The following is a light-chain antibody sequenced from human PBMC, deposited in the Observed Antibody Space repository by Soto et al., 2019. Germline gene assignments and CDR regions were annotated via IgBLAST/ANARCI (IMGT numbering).Light chain of an antibody. CDR1: RSMFSISDNKNY. J-gene: IGKJ2*01. CDR3: HQYYNSGYT. CDR2: WAS. Sequence: DIVMTPSPDSLAVSLGERATINCKSSRSMFSISDNKNYLAWYQPKPGQPPKLLMYWASTRDSWVPDRFSGSGSGTDVTLTIDSLQAEDVAVYYCHQYYNSGYTFGKGTMLEIK. V-gene: IGKV4-1*01.